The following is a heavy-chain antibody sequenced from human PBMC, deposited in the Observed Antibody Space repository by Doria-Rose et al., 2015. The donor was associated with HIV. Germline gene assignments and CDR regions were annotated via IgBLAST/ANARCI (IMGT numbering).Heavy chain of an antibody. J-gene: IGHJ4*02. V-gene: IGHV2-26*01. CDR1: GVSLSSPKMG. CDR3: ARIKSSRWYHKYYFDF. CDR2: IFSDDER. D-gene: IGHD6-13*01. Sequence: QVTLKESGPVLVKPTETLTLTCTVSGVSLSSPKMGVSWIRQPPGKALEWLANIFSDDERSYKTSLKSRLTISRGTSKSQVVLTMTDMDPVGTATYYCARIKSSRWYHKYYFDFWGQGTLVIVSA.